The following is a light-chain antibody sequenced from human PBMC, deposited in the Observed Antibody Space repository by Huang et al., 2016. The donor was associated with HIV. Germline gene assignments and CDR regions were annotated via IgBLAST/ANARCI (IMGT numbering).Light chain of an antibody. CDR2: DAS. V-gene: IGKV3-15*01. Sequence: EVVMTQSPVTLSVSPGERATLSCRASQSVNNKLAWFQQKPGQAPRLLIHDASIGATGHPDRFSGSGSGTEFTRTISSLQSEEFAVYYCQQYNNWPPWTFGQGTKVEIK. CDR3: QQYNNWPPWT. CDR1: QSVNNK. J-gene: IGKJ1*01.